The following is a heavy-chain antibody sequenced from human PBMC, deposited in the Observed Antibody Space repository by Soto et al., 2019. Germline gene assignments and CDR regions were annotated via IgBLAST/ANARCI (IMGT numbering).Heavy chain of an antibody. CDR2: IYYSVST. CDR3: ARGSGARSWYLALGT. CDR1: CGSISSSIYY. J-gene: IGHJ5*02. D-gene: IGHD6-13*01. Sequence: SETLSRTCTVSCGSISSSIYYCGWIRQPPGKGLELIGSIYYSVSTYYNPSLKSRVTISVDTSKNQFSLKLSSVTAAHTAVYYCARGSGARSWYLALGTWGKGTPVTVSS. V-gene: IGHV4-39*01.